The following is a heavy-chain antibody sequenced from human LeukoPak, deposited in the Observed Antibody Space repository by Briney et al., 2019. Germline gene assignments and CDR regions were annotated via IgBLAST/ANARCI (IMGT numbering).Heavy chain of an antibody. CDR2: IYYSGST. CDR3: AREAVAGTFSDY. Sequence: SETLSLTCTVSGGSISSYYWSWIRQPPGKGLEWIGYIYYSGSTNYNPPLKSRVTISVDTSKNQFSLKLSSVTAADTAVYYCAREAVAGTFSDYWGQGTLVTVSS. V-gene: IGHV4-59*01. D-gene: IGHD6-19*01. J-gene: IGHJ4*02. CDR1: GGSISSYY.